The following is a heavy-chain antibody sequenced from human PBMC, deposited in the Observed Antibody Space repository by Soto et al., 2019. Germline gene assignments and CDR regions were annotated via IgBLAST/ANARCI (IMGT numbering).Heavy chain of an antibody. V-gene: IGHV3-13*04. CDR2: IGTSGDT. D-gene: IGHD6-6*01. CDR3: ARGALGFDP. Sequence: EVQVEESGGGLVQPGGSLRLSCAASGFTFSRYDMHWVRQATGRGLEWVSGIGTSGDTYYAGSVKGRFTISRENAKNSVYLQMNSLRAGDTAVYYCARGALGFDPWGQGTLVAVS. CDR1: GFTFSRYD. J-gene: IGHJ5*02.